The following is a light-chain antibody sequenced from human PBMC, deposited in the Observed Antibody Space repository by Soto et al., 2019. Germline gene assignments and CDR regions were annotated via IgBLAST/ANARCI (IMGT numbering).Light chain of an antibody. V-gene: IGKV1-9*01. CDR1: QGISSY. CDR3: QQLNTYPIT. CDR2: GAS. Sequence: IQLTQSPSSLSASVGEKVTITCRASQGISSYLAWYQQKPGKAPKLLIYGASTLEGGVPFRFSGSGSGTDFTLIICSVLPEDFATYYCQQLNTYPITFGQGTRLEIK. J-gene: IGKJ5*01.